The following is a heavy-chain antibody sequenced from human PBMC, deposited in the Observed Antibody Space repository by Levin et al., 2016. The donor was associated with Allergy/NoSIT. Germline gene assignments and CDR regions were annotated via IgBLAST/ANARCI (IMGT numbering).Heavy chain of an antibody. CDR2: INPNSGGT. V-gene: IGHV1-2*04. CDR3: ARDRGRSYCSGGSCLWGGMDV. Sequence: WVRQAPGQGLEWMGWINPNSGGTNYAQKFQGWVTMTRDTSISTAYMELSRLRSDDTAVYYCARDRGRSYCSGGSCLWGGMDVWGQGTTVTVSS. D-gene: IGHD2-15*01. J-gene: IGHJ6*02.